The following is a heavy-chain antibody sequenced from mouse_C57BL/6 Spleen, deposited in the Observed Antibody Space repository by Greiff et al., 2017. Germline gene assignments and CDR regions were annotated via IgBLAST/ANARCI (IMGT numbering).Heavy chain of an antibody. CDR3: ARRGYGPMDY. CDR2: INSDGGST. Sequence: EVKLMESGGGLVQPGESLKLSCESNEYEFPSHDMSWVRQTPEKRLELVAAINSDGGSTNYTDTMERRVIISRDNTKKTLYLQMSGLRSEDTALYDCARRGYGPMDYWGQGTSVTVSS. V-gene: IGHV5-2*01. CDR1: EYEFPSHD. J-gene: IGHJ4*01. D-gene: IGHD1-2*01.